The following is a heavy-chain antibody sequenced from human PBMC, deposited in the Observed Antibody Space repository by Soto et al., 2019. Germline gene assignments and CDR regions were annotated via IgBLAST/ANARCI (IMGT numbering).Heavy chain of an antibody. V-gene: IGHV5-51*01. Sequence: GESLKISCKGSGYSFTSYWIGWVRQIPGKGLEWMGIIYPGDSDTRYSPSFQGQVTISADKSISTAYQQWSRLKASDTAMYYCARQGAGGDYYFDYWGQGTLVTVSS. CDR1: GYSFTSYW. D-gene: IGHD2-21*02. CDR3: ARQGAGGDYYFDY. CDR2: IYPGDSDT. J-gene: IGHJ4*02.